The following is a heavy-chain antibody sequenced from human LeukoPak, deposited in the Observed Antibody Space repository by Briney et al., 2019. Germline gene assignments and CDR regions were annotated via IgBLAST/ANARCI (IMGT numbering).Heavy chain of an antibody. CDR1: GFTFISYG. D-gene: IGHD2-21*02. J-gene: IGHJ4*01. V-gene: IGHV3-74*01. Sequence: GGSLRLSCAVSGFTFISYGMQWVRQAPGKGLAWVSRINTDGSGTAYADSVKGRFTISRDNAKNTLDLQMNSLRAEDTALYYCARELPREVTLDYWGQGTLVTVSS. CDR3: ARELPREVTLDY. CDR2: INTDGSGT.